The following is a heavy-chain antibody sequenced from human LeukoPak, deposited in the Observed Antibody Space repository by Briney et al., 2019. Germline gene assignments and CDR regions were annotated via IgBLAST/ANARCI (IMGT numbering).Heavy chain of an antibody. J-gene: IGHJ6*02. V-gene: IGHV1-69*02. CDR2: IIPILGIA. D-gene: IGHD1-20*01. CDR3: AREPHKWNHDFHGMDV. CDR1: GGTFSSYT. Sequence: ASVKVSCKASGGTFSSYTISWVRQAPGQGLEWMGRIIPILGIANYAQKFQGRVTITADKSTSTAYMELSSLRSEDTAVYYCAREPHKWNHDFHGMDVLGQGTTVTVSS.